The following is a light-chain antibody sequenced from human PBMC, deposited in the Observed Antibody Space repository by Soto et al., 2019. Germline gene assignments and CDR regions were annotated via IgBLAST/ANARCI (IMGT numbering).Light chain of an antibody. V-gene: IGKV3-20*01. CDR2: GAS. CDR3: QQYGSSPLT. Sequence: EVVLTQSPGTLSLSPGERATLSCRASQSVSSSYLAWYQQKPGQAPRLLIYGASSGATGIPDRFSGSGSGTDFTSTISRLEPEDCAVYECQQYGSSPLTFGGGTKVEIK. CDR1: QSVSSSY. J-gene: IGKJ4*01.